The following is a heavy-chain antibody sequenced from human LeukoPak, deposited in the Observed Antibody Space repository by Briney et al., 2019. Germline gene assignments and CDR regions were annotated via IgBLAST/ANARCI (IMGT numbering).Heavy chain of an antibody. J-gene: IGHJ4*02. V-gene: IGHV4-30-2*01. D-gene: IGHD3/OR15-3a*01. CDR1: GGSISSGGYS. CDR2: IYHSGST. CDR3: ARGPAADWFRAVYYFDY. Sequence: SQTLSLTCAVSGGSISSGGYSWSWIRQPPGKGLEWIGYIYHSGSTYYNPSLKSRVTISVDTSKNQFSLKLSSVTAADTAVYYCARGPAADWFRAVYYFDYWGQGTLVTVSS.